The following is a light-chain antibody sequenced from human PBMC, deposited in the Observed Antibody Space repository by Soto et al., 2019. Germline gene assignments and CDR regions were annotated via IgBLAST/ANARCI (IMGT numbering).Light chain of an antibody. V-gene: IGLV2-14*01. CDR1: SSDVGGYNY. J-gene: IGLJ1*01. CDR2: EVS. CDR3: SSYTSSSTRV. Sequence: QSALTQPASVSGSPGQSITISCTGTSSDVGGYNYVSWYQQHPGKAPKLMIYEVSNRPSGVSNRFSGSKSGNTASLTISGLQAEDEAAYYCSSYTSSSTRVFGTGTKVTAL.